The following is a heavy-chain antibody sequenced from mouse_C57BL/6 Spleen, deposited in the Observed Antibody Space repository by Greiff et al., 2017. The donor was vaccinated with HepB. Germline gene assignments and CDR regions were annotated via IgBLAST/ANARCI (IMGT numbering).Heavy chain of an antibody. V-gene: IGHV2-5*01. D-gene: IGHD1-1*01. CDR3: AKRSYYGSSYGFAY. CDR2: IWRGGST. J-gene: IGHJ3*01. CDR1: GFSLTSYG. Sequence: VQLVESGPGLVQPSQSLSITCTVSGFSLTSYGVHWVRQSPGKGLEWLGVIWRGGSTDYNAASMSRLSITKDNSKSQVFFKMNSLQADDTAIYYCAKRSYYGSSYGFAYWGQGTLVTVSA.